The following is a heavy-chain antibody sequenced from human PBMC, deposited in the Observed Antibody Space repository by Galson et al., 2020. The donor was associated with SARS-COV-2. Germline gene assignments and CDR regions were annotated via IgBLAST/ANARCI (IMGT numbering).Heavy chain of an antibody. CDR2: ISRSGGST. CDR3: AKDRSSWYFFDS. J-gene: IGHJ4*02. Sequence: GESLKISCAASGFPFSDYAMSWVRQAPGKGLEWVSAISRSGGSTYYADSVQGRFTISRDNSKNTLYLQMNSLRAEDTAVYYCAKDRSSWYFFDSWGQGTLVSVSS. V-gene: IGHV3-23*01. D-gene: IGHD6-13*01. CDR1: GFPFSDYA.